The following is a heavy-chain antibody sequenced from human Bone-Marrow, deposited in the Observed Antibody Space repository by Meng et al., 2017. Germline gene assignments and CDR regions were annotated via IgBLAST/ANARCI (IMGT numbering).Heavy chain of an antibody. CDR2: IIPIFGTA. CDR1: GGPFSSYA. CDR3: ARPAPGRAVAASHDAFDI. D-gene: IGHD6-19*01. J-gene: IGHJ3*02. Sequence: SVKVSCKASGGPFSSYAISWVRQAPGQGLEWMGGIIPIFGTANYAQKFQGRVTITADESTSTAYMELSSLRSEDTAVYYCARPAPGRAVAASHDAFDIWGQGTMVTVSS. V-gene: IGHV1-69*13.